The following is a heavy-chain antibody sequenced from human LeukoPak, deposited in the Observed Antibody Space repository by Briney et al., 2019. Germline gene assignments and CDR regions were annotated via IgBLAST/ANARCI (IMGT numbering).Heavy chain of an antibody. CDR3: AREGYYGSGSPPSLYFDY. V-gene: IGHV3-30*03. CDR2: TSSDLNVK. J-gene: IGHJ4*02. Sequence: GGSLRLSCAASGFTFSSYGMHWVRLAPGKGLEWVAVTSSDLNVKLYAGSVKGRFTISRDNSRSTLYLQMNSLRPEDTAIYYCAREGYYGSGSPPSLYFDYWGQGTLVTVSS. CDR1: GFTFSSYG. D-gene: IGHD3-10*01.